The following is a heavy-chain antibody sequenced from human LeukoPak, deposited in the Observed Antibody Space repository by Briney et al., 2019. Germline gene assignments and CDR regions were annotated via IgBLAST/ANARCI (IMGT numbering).Heavy chain of an antibody. CDR1: GGSISSGGYY. J-gene: IGHJ4*02. CDR2: IYYSGSA. CDR3: ARDPRYSGYGGGYYYFDY. Sequence: SETLSLTCTVSGGSISSGGYYWSWIRQPPGKGLEWIGYIYYSGSANYNPSLKSRVTISVDTSKNQFSLKLSSVTAADTAVYYCARDPRYSGYGGGYYYFDYWGQGTLVTVSS. D-gene: IGHD5-12*01. V-gene: IGHV4-61*08.